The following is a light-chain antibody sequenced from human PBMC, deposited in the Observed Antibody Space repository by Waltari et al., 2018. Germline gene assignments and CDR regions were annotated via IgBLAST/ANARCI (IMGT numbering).Light chain of an antibody. J-gene: IGKJ5*01. CDR3: QQYDKSPLT. V-gene: IGKV4-1*01. CDR1: QALFYTSNNNNY. CDR2: WAS. Sequence: DIVMTQSPDSLAGSLGERATINCKSSQALFYTSNNNNYLAWYQQKPGQPPKLLIHWASTRESGVPDRFSGSGSGTDFTLTISSLQAEDVAVYYCQQYDKSPLTFGQGTRLEIK.